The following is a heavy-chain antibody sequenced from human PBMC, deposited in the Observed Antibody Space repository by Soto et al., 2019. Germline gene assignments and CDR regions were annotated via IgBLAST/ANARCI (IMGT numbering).Heavy chain of an antibody. V-gene: IGHV4-39*01. D-gene: IGHD3-10*02. J-gene: IGHJ4*02. CDR3: ARYVAPPYYFDY. Sequence: PSETLSLTCTVSGGSISSSSYYWGWIRQPPGKGLEWIGSIYYSGSTYYNPSLKSRVTISVDTSKNQFSLKLSSVTAADTAVYYCARYVAPPYYFDYWGQGTLVTVSS. CDR2: IYYSGST. CDR1: GGSISSSSYY.